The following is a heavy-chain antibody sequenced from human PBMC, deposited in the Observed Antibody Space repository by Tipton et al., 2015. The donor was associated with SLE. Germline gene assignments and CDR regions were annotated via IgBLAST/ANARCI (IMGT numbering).Heavy chain of an antibody. J-gene: IGHJ3*01. CDR1: GGSISSYY. Sequence: TLSLTCTVSGGSISSYYWSWIRQPPGKGLEWIGYIYYSGSTYYNPSLKSRVTISVDTSKNQFSLKLSSVTAADTAVYYCARGGNYYGSGSYYNPWGQGTMVTVSS. V-gene: IGHV4-30-4*01. CDR2: IYYSGST. D-gene: IGHD3-10*01. CDR3: ARGGNYYGSGSYYNP.